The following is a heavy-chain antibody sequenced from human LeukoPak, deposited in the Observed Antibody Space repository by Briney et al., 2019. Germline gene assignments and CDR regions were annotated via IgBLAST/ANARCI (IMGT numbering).Heavy chain of an antibody. D-gene: IGHD2-21*02. CDR1: GFTFSNYA. CDR3: AKAPPYCGGDCYSWYFDY. J-gene: IGHJ4*02. CDR2: ISGRGGNT. V-gene: IGHV3-23*01. Sequence: GGSLRLSCAASGFTFSNYAMSWVRQAPGKGLEWVSAISGRGGNTYYADSVKGRFTISRDNSKNTLYLQMNSLRAEDTAIYYCAKAPPYCGGDCYSWYFDYWGQGTLVTVSS.